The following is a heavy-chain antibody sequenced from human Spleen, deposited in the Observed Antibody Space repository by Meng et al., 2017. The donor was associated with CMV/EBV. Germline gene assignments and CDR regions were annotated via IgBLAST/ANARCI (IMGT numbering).Heavy chain of an antibody. J-gene: IGHJ6*02. CDR1: GFTFGNFW. Sequence: GESLKISCVGSGFTFGNFWLTWVRQAPGKGLEWVANIKHHGGEKYYVDSVKDRFTISRDNARNSVYLQMNSLRAEDTAVYYCAKRGDSSGTYAMDVWGQGTTVTVSS. CDR3: AKRGDSSGTYAMDV. V-gene: IGHV3-7*01. CDR2: IKHHGGEK. D-gene: IGHD3-22*01.